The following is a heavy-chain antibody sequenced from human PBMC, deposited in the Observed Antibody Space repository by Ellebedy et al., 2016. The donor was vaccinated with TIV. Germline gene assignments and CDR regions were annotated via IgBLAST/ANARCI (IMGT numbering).Heavy chain of an antibody. J-gene: IGHJ3*02. CDR2: ISYDGSNK. V-gene: IGHV3-30*04. CDR1: GFTFSTYA. Sequence: PGGSLRLSCAASGFTFSTYAMHWVRQAPGKGLEWVAVISYDGSNKYYADSVKGRFTISRDNSKNSLYLQMNSLRAEDTAVYYCARLSIKDAFDIWGQGTMVTVSS. CDR3: ARLSIKDAFDI.